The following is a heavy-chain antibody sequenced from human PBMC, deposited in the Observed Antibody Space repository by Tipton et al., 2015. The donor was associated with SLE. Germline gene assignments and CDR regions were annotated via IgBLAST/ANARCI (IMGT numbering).Heavy chain of an antibody. CDR3: ARETSGNWYYFDD. D-gene: IGHD1-1*01. Sequence: ILSLTCNVSGDSISGYYGNWIRQPPVKGLEWVGFISYSGNTNYNPSLKSRVTISVDTSKNQFSLQLNSVTPEDTAVYYCARETSGNWYYFDDWGQGTLVTVSS. V-gene: IGHV4-59*12. CDR1: GDSISGYY. CDR2: ISYSGNT. J-gene: IGHJ4*02.